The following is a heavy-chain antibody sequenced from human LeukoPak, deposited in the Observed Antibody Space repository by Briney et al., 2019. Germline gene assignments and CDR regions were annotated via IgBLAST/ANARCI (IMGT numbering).Heavy chain of an antibody. V-gene: IGHV4-34*01. CDR2: INHSGST. CDR1: GGSFSGYY. J-gene: IGHJ4*02. CDR3: ARGPYDYVWGSYRPLTFDY. D-gene: IGHD3-16*02. Sequence: SETLSLTCAVYGGSFSGYYWNWIRQPPGKGLEWIGEINHSGSTNYNPSLKSRVTISVDTSKNQFSLKLSSVTAADTAVYYCARGPYDYVWGSYRPLTFDYCGEGTLVTVSS.